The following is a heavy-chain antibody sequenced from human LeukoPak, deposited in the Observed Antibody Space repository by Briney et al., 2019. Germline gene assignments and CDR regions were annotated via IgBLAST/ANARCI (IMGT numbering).Heavy chain of an antibody. J-gene: IGHJ4*02. Sequence: GGSLRLSCAASGFTFTTYEMNWVRQAPGKGLEWVSYISGSGSSIYYADSVEGRFTISRDNSKKSLYLQMNTLRTEDTALYYCAKETSAYAGSCWGQGTLVTVSS. V-gene: IGHV3-48*03. D-gene: IGHD5-12*01. CDR3: AKETSAYAGSC. CDR1: GFTFTTYE. CDR2: ISGSGSSI.